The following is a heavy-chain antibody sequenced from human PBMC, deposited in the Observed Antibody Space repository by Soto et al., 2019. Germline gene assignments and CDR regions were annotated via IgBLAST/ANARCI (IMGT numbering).Heavy chain of an antibody. D-gene: IGHD3-22*01. CDR3: ARDSPGTMIVVSYFDY. CDR1: GFTFSSYA. Sequence: QVQLVESGGGVVQPGRSLRLSCAASGFTFSSYAMHWVRQAPGKGLEWVAVISYDGSNKYYADSVKGRFTISRDNSKKTLYLQMNSLRAEDTAVYYCARDSPGTMIVVSYFDYWGQGTLVTVSS. V-gene: IGHV3-30-3*01. CDR2: ISYDGSNK. J-gene: IGHJ4*02.